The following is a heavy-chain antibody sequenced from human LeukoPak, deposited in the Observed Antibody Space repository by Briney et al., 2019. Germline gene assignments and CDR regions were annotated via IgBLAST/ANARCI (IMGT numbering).Heavy chain of an antibody. CDR2: IVVGSGNT. V-gene: IGHV1-58*01. CDR3: AASPDYYDSSGYSYYFDY. D-gene: IGHD3-22*01. Sequence: ASVKVSCKASGFTFTSSAVQWVRQARGQRLEWIGWIVVGSGNTNYAQKFQERVTITRDMSTSTAYVELSSLRSEDTAVYYCAASPDYYDSSGYSYYFDYWGQGTLVTASS. J-gene: IGHJ4*02. CDR1: GFTFTSSA.